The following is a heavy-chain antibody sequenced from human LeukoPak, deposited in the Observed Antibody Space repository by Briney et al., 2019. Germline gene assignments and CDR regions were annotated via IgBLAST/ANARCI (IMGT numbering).Heavy chain of an antibody. V-gene: IGHV3-69-1*02. J-gene: IGHJ5*02. CDR3: ASLFPWFDP. Sequence: PGGSLRLSCATSGFTFSNYGMHWVRQAPGKGLEWVSYITSAGSTYYAVSVKGRFTISRDNAKTSLYLQMNSLRAEDTAVYYCASLFPWFDPWGQGTLVTVSS. CDR2: ITSAGST. CDR1: GFTFSNYG.